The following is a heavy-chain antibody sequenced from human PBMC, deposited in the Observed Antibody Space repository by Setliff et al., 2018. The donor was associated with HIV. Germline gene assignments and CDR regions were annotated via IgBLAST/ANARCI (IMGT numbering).Heavy chain of an antibody. CDR3: VREGITVTSVGN. V-gene: IGHV4-59*01. J-gene: IGHJ4*02. CDR1: GASFNDYY. CDR2: IHYTGST. Sequence: SETLSLTCTVSGASFNDYYWSWIRQPPGKGLECLGYIHYTGSTNYNPSLRSRVTISLDTSKKQFSLKLNSVTAADTAVYYCVREGITVTSVGNWGQGTLVTVSS. D-gene: IGHD3-10*01.